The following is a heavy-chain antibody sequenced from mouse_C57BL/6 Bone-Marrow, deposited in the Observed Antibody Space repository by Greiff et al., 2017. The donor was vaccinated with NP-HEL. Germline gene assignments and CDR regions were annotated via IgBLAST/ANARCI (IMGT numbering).Heavy chain of an antibody. J-gene: IGHJ1*03. D-gene: IGHD2-2*01. CDR3: VRDGYYWYFDV. CDR2: IRSKSSNYAK. V-gene: IGHV10-3*01. CDR1: GFTFNTYA. Sequence: EVHLVESGGGLVQPKGSLKLSCAASGFTFNTYAMHWVRQAPGKGLEWVARIRSKSSNYAKYYAVSVKDRFTISSDDSQRMLYLQRNNLKTEDTAMYYCVRDGYYWYFDVWGTGTTVTVSS.